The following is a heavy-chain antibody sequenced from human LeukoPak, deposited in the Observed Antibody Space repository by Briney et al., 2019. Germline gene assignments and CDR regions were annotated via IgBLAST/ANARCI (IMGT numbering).Heavy chain of an antibody. J-gene: IGHJ4*02. CDR3: ARLERWLQALDY. Sequence: SETLSLTCTVSGGSISSYYWSWIRQPPGKGLEWIGYIYYSGSTNNNPTLKSRVTISVDTSKNQFSLKLSSVTAADTAVYYCARLERWLQALDYWGQGTLVTVSS. CDR2: IYYSGST. V-gene: IGHV4-59*08. CDR1: GGSISSYY. D-gene: IGHD5-24*01.